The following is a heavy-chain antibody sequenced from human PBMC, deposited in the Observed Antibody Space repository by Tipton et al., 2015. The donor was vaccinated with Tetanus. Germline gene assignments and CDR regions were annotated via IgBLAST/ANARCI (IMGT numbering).Heavy chain of an antibody. Sequence: SLRLSCAASGSTFSSYSMHWVRQVPGKGLEWVASLWPDGSIKHHVDSVKGRFAISRDNFKNTVYLEMSTLRAEDTALYCCARENSVAGTRAFDYWGQGTLVTVSS. CDR3: ARENSVAGTRAFDY. J-gene: IGHJ4*02. CDR1: GSTFSSYS. V-gene: IGHV3-33*01. D-gene: IGHD6-19*01. CDR2: LWPDGSIK.